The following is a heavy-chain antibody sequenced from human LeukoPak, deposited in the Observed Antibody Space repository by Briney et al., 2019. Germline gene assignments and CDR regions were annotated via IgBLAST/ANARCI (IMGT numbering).Heavy chain of an antibody. V-gene: IGHV1-3*01. CDR3: ARSDYTGSYSFDP. CDR2: INAGNGNT. CDR1: GYTFTSYA. D-gene: IGHD1-26*01. J-gene: IGHJ5*02. Sequence: ASVKVSCKASGYTFTSYAMHWVRQAPGQRLEWMGWINAGNGNTKCSQKFQGRVTITRDTSASTAYMELSSLRSEDTAVYYCARSDYTGSYSFDPWGQGTLVTVSS.